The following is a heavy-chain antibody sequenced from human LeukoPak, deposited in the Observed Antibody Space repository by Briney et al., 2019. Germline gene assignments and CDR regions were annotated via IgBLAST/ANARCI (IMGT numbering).Heavy chain of an antibody. Sequence: GGSLRLSCAASEFTFSSYEMNWVRQAPGKGLEWVSYISSSGSTINYADSVKGRFTISRDNTKNSLFLQMVSLRVEDTAVYYCARYYSDAFDVWGQGTVVTVSS. CDR2: ISSSGSTI. V-gene: IGHV3-48*03. J-gene: IGHJ3*01. CDR1: EFTFSSYE. D-gene: IGHD3-10*01. CDR3: ARYYSDAFDV.